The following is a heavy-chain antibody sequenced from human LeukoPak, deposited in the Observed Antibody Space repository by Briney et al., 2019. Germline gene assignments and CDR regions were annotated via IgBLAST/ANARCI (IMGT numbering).Heavy chain of an antibody. V-gene: IGHV4-34*01. CDR3: ARDRGFGEDNYYYYYYMDV. CDR1: GGSFSGYY. J-gene: IGHJ6*03. Sequence: PSETLSLTCAVYGGSFSGYYWSWIRQRPGKGLEWIGEINHSGSTNYNPSLKSRVTISVDTSKNQFSLKLSSVTAADTAVYYCARDRGFGEDNYYYYYYMDVWGKGTTVTVSS. CDR2: INHSGST. D-gene: IGHD3-10*01.